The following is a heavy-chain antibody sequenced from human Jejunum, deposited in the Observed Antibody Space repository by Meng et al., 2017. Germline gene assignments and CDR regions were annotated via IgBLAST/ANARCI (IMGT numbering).Heavy chain of an antibody. V-gene: IGHV4-4*02. J-gene: IGHJ4*02. CDR2: IYHSGST. CDR3: ASGQLVMGFDS. D-gene: IGHD6-6*01. Sequence: QVQVQESGPGLVKPSGTLSLTCAVSGGSIGSDNWWNWVRQPPGKGLEWIGEIYHSGSTNYNPSLKSRVTILVDKSKNLFSLKLTSVTAADTAVYYCASGQLVMGFDSWGQGTLVTVSS. CDR1: GGSIGSDNW.